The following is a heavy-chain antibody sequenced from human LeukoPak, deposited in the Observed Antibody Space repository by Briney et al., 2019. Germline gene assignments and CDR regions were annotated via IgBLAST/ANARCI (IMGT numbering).Heavy chain of an antibody. J-gene: IGHJ3*02. CDR2: INPSGGST. CDR3: ARDRGSSTSSQLAAFDI. D-gene: IGHD2-2*01. V-gene: IGHV1-46*01. CDR1: GYTFTSYY. Sequence: VASVKVSCKASGYTFTSYYMHWVRQAPGQGLEWMGIINPSGGSTSYAQKFQGRVTMTRDTSTSTVYMELSSLRSEDTAVYYCARDRGSSTSSQLAAFDIWGQGTMVTVSS.